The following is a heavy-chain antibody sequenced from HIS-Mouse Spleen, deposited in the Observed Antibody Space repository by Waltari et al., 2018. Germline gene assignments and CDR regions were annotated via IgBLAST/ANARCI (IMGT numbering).Heavy chain of an antibody. D-gene: IGHD6-6*01. V-gene: IGHV1-8*01. CDR3: ARGSRIELAARPVAFDI. CDR1: GYTFTSYD. Sequence: QVQLVQSGAEVKKPGASVKVSCKASGYTFTSYDINWVRQATGQGLEWMGWMKSNRGKAVYAQKCQGRVTMTRNTSISTAYMELSSLRSEDTAVYYCARGSRIELAARPVAFDIWGQGTMVTVSS. J-gene: IGHJ3*02. CDR2: MKSNRGKA.